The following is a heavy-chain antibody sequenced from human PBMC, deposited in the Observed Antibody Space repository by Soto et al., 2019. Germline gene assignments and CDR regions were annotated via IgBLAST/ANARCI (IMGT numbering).Heavy chain of an antibody. V-gene: IGHV3-11*06. J-gene: IGHJ6*03. CDR3: ARDSTRRPEPYYMDV. Sequence: GGSLRLSCAASGFTFSDYYMSWIRQAPGKGLEWVSYISSSSSYTNYADSVKGRFTISRDNAKNSLYLQMNSLRAEDTAVYYCARDSTRRPEPYYMDVWGKGTTVTVSS. CDR1: GFTFSDYY. D-gene: IGHD1-1*01. CDR2: ISSSSSYT.